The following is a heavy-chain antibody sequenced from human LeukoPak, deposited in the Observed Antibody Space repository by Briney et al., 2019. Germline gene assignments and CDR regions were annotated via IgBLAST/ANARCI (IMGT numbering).Heavy chain of an antibody. CDR3: ASHGNPDIVVVPAANDY. V-gene: IGHV4-39*01. Sequence: SETLSPTCTVSGGSISSSSYYWGWIRQPPGKGLEWIGSIYYSGSTYYNPSLKSRVTISVDTSKNQFSLKLSSVTAADTAVYYCASHGNPDIVVVPAANDYWGQGTLVTVSS. CDR2: IYYSGST. J-gene: IGHJ4*02. D-gene: IGHD2-2*01. CDR1: GGSISSSSYY.